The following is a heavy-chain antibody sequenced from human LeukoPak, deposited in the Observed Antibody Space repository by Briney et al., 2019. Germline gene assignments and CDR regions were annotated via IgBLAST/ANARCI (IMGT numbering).Heavy chain of an antibody. CDR2: IYSSGST. D-gene: IGHD3-10*01. J-gene: IGHJ5*02. V-gene: IGHV4-59*08. CDR1: GGFISSYY. Sequence: SETLSLTCTVSGGFISSYYWTWIRQPPGKGLEWIGYIYSSGSTSYSPSLKSRVTISVDTSKNQFSLRLSSVTATDTAMYYCARHGWDYPSGTYYTFDPWGQGTLVTVSS. CDR3: ARHGWDYPSGTYYTFDP.